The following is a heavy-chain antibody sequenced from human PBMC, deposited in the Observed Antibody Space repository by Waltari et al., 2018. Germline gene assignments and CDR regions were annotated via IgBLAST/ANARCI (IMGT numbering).Heavy chain of an antibody. CDR3: ASHSVPYYDFWSGPNYYFDY. J-gene: IGHJ4*02. CDR2: ISAYNGNT. Sequence: QVQLVQSGAEVKKPGASVKVSCKASGYTFTSYGISWVRQAPGQGLEWMGWISAYNGNTNYAQKLQGRVTMTTDTSTSTAYMELRSLRSDDTAVYYCASHSVPYYDFWSGPNYYFDYWGQGTLVTVSS. CDR1: GYTFTSYG. V-gene: IGHV1-18*01. D-gene: IGHD3-3*01.